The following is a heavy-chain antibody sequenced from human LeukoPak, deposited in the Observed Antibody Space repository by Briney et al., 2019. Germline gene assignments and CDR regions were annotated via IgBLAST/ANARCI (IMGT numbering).Heavy chain of an antibody. CDR3: AKVGSSGYYLHYFDY. CDR1: GFTFSHAW. J-gene: IGHJ4*02. CDR2: ISGSGGST. Sequence: GGSLRLSCAASGFTFSHAWMSWVRQAPGKGLEWVSAISGSGGSTYYADSVKGRFTISRDNSKNTLYLQMNSLRAEDTAVYYCAKVGSSGYYLHYFDYWGQGTLVTVSS. D-gene: IGHD3-22*01. V-gene: IGHV3-23*01.